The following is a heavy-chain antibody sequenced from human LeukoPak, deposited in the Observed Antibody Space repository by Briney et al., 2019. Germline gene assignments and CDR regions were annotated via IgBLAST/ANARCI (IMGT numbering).Heavy chain of an antibody. D-gene: IGHD6-19*01. CDR3: AKRFIAVAGRGYYYYYMDV. J-gene: IGHJ6*03. CDR2: ISSYGGST. CDR1: GFTFNNYA. Sequence: GGSLRLSCAASGFTFNNYAMNWVRQAPGKGLEYVSAISSYGGSTYYADSVKGRFTISRDNAKNTLYLQMNSLRAEDTAVYYCAKRFIAVAGRGYYYYYMDVWGKGTTVTVSS. V-gene: IGHV3-23*01.